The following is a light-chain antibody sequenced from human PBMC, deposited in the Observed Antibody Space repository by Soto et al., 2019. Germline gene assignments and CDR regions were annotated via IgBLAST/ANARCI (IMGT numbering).Light chain of an antibody. CDR3: QQRNSSPPTFT. V-gene: IGKV3-11*01. CDR2: DTS. Sequence: EIVLTQSPATLSLSPGERATLSCRASQSVGSFLAWYQQKPGQAPRLLIYDTSIRATGIPARFSGSGSGTDFTLTISSLEPEDFAVYYCQQRNSSPPTFTFGQGTRLEIK. CDR1: QSVGSF. J-gene: IGKJ5*01.